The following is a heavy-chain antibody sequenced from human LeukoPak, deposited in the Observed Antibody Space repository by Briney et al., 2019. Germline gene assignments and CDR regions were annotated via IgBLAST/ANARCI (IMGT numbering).Heavy chain of an antibody. Sequence: SETLSLTCAVYGGSFSGYYWSWIRQPPGKGLEWIGEINHSGSTNYNPSLKSRVTISVDTSKNQFSLKLSSVTAADTAVYYCARLGYNYGYGFDYWGQGTLVTVSS. CDR1: GGSFSGYY. V-gene: IGHV4-34*01. CDR2: INHSGST. D-gene: IGHD5-18*01. CDR3: ARLGYNYGYGFDY. J-gene: IGHJ4*02.